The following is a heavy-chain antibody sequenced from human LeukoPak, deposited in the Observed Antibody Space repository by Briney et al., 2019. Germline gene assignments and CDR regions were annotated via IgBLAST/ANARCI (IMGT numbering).Heavy chain of an antibody. D-gene: IGHD2-15*01. CDR3: ASRYCSGGSCYFDY. CDR2: IYSGGST. Sequence: GGSLRLSCAASGFTASSNYMSWVRQAPGKGLEWVSVIYSGGSTYYADSVKGRFTISRDNSKNTLYLQMNSLRAEDTAVYFCASRYCSGGSCYFDYWGQGTLVTVSS. CDR1: GFTASSNY. V-gene: IGHV3-53*01. J-gene: IGHJ4*02.